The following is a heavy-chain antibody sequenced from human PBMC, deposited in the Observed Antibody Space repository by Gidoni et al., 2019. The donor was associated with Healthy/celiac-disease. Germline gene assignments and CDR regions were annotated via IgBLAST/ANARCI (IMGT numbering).Heavy chain of an antibody. CDR3: AKNGRIAAAGTEGY. CDR1: GFTFSSYA. J-gene: IGHJ4*02. V-gene: IGHV3-23*01. CDR2: ISGSGGST. Sequence: EVQLLESGGGLVQPGGSLRLSCAASGFTFSSYAMRWVRQAPGKGLEWVSAISGSGGSTYNAESVKGRFTISRDNSKNTLYLQMNSLRAEDTAVYYCAKNGRIAAAGTEGYWGQGTLVTVSS. D-gene: IGHD6-13*01.